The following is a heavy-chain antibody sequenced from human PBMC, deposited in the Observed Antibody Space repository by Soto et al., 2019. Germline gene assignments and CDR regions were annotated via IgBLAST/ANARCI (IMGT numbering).Heavy chain of an antibody. D-gene: IGHD3-9*01. Sequence: GESLKISCKHSGFNFPTFFIAWVRQMPGKGLEWMGTIYPGDSDTRYSPPFQGQVTMSADKSINTAYLQWSSLKASDTAMYYCARVYAGYTPDAFDIWGQGTMVTVSS. CDR1: GFNFPTFF. CDR3: ARVYAGYTPDAFDI. J-gene: IGHJ3*02. CDR2: IYPGDSDT. V-gene: IGHV5-51*01.